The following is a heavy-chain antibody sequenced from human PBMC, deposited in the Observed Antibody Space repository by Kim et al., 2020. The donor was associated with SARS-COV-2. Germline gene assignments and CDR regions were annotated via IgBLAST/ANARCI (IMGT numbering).Heavy chain of an antibody. V-gene: IGHV4-34*01. D-gene: IGHD3-10*01. Sequence: RVTISVDTSKNQFSLKLSSVTAADTAVYYCARFVGYYYGSGSYPDYFDYWGQGTLVTVSS. CDR3: ARFVGYYYGSGSYPDYFDY. J-gene: IGHJ4*02.